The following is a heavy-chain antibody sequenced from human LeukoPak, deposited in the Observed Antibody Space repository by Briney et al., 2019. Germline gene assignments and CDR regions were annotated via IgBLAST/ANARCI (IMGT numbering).Heavy chain of an antibody. CDR2: IIPIFGTA. CDR1: GGTFSSYA. V-gene: IGHV1-69*01. J-gene: IGHJ4*02. CDR3: ARSRDGYNYGFG. D-gene: IGHD5-24*01. Sequence: EASVKVSCKASGGTFSSYAISWVRQAPGQGLEWMGGIIPIFGTANYAQKFQGRVTITADESTSTAYMELSSLRSEDTAVYYCARSRDGYNYGFGWGQGTLVTVSS.